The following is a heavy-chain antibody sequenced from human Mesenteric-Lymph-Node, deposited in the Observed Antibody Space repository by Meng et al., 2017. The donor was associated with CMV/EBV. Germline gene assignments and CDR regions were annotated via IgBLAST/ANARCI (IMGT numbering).Heavy chain of an antibody. Sequence: GESLKISCAASGFTFSSYEMNWVRQAPGKGLEWVSYISSSGSTIYYADSVKGRFTISRDNAKNSLYLQMNSLRAEDTAVYYCARTTIYYYYYGMDVWGQGITVTVSS. V-gene: IGHV3-48*03. CDR2: ISSSGSTI. D-gene: IGHD1-14*01. J-gene: IGHJ6*02. CDR3: ARTTIYYYYYGMDV. CDR1: GFTFSSYE.